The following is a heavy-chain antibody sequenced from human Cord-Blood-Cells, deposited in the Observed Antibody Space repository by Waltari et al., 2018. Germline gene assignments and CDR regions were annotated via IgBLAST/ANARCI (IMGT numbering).Heavy chain of an antibody. CDR2: ISSSSSTI. D-gene: IGHD6-13*01. J-gene: IGHJ4*02. CDR3: ARDMVEQQLVLFDY. CDR1: GFTFSSYS. V-gene: IGHV3-48*02. Sequence: EVQLVESGGGLVQPGWSLRLSCAASGFTFSSYSMNWVRQAPGKGLEWVSYISSSSSTIYYADSVKDRFTISRDNAKNSLYLQMNSLRDEDTAVYYCARDMVEQQLVLFDYWGQGTLVTVSS.